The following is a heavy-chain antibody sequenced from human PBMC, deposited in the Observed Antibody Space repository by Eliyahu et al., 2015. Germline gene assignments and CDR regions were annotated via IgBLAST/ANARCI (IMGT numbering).Heavy chain of an antibody. CDR3: ARDMKGYNYGEFDY. Sequence: QVQLVESGGGVVQPERSLRLSCAASGFTFSTYTMHWVRQAPGKGVEWVXVKSXDETKEYYADSVKGRFTISRXNSKNTLYLQMNSLRAEDTAVYYCARDMKGYNYGEFDYWGQGILVTVSS. D-gene: IGHD5-18*01. CDR2: KSXDETKE. V-gene: IGHV3-30-3*01. CDR1: GFTFSTYT. J-gene: IGHJ4*02.